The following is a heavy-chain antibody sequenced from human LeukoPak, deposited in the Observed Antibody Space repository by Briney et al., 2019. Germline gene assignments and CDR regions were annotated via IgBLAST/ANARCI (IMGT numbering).Heavy chain of an antibody. V-gene: IGHV4-34*01. CDR2: INHSGST. Sequence: PSETLSLTCAVYGGSFNGYYWSWIRQPPGKGLEWIGEINHSGSTNYNPSLKSRVTISVDTSKNQFSLKLSSVAAADTAVYYCERGLYYFDYWGQGTLLTVSS. CDR1: GGSFNGYY. J-gene: IGHJ4*02. CDR3: ERGLYYFDY.